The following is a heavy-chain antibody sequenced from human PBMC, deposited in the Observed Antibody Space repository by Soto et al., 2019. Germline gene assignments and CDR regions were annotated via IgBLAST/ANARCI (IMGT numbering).Heavy chain of an antibody. D-gene: IGHD2-21*01. CDR1: GFTFSNYG. CDR2: IWYDGNKK. Sequence: PGGSLRLSCAASGFTFSNYGMHWVRQAPGKGLEWVAVIWYDGNKKYYADSVKGRFTISRDNSNNTLYVQMTSLRAEDTAVYYCARGLHSLFDYWGQGTLVTVSS. CDR3: ARGLHSLFDY. J-gene: IGHJ4*02. V-gene: IGHV3-33*01.